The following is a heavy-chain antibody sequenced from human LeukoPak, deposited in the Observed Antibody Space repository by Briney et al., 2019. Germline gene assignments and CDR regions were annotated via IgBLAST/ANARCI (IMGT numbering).Heavy chain of an antibody. CDR2: MNPNSGNT. J-gene: IGHJ4*02. D-gene: IGHD6-13*01. CDR3: ARGPYGGIAAAEYTDY. CDR1: GYTFTSYD. V-gene: IGHV1-8*01. Sequence: ASVKVSCKASGYTFTSYDINWVRQATGQGLEWMGWMNPNSGNTGYAQKFQGRVTMTRNTSISTAYMELSSLRSEDTAVCYCARGPYGGIAAAEYTDYWGQGTLVTVSS.